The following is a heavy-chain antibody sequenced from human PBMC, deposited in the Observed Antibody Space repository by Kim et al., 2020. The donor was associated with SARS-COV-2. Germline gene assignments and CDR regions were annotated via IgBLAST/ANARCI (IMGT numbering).Heavy chain of an antibody. CDR1: GFTFSSYG. Sequence: GGSLRLSCAASGFTFSSYGMHWVRQAPGKGLEWVAVISYDGSNKYYADSVKGRFTISRDNSKNTLYLQMNSLRAEDTAVYYCARRDGYNSFDYWGQGTLVTVSS. CDR2: ISYDGSNK. V-gene: IGHV3-30*03. CDR3: ARRDGYNSFDY. D-gene: IGHD1-1*01. J-gene: IGHJ4*02.